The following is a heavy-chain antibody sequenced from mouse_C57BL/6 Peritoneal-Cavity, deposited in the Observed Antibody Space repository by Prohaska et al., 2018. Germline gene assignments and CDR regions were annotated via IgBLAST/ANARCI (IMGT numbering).Heavy chain of an antibody. J-gene: IGHJ2*01. V-gene: IGHV1-75*01. CDR1: GYTFTDYY. CDR2: IFPGSGST. CDR3: ARSYYYGSSYYFDY. D-gene: IGHD1-1*01. Sequence: QVQLQQSGPELVKPGASVKISCKASGYTFTDYYTNWVKQRPGQGLEWIGWIFPGSGSTYYNEKFKGKATLTVDKSSSTAYMLLSSLTSEDSAVYFCARSYYYGSSYYFDYWGQGTTLTVSS.